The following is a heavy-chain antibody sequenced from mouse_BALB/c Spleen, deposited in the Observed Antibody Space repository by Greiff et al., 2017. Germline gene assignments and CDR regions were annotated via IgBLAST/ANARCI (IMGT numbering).Heavy chain of an antibody. J-gene: IGHJ3*01. Sequence: DVKLQESGPGLVKPSQSLSLTCTVTGYSITSDYAWNWIRQFPGNKLEWMGYISYSGSTSYNPSLKSRISITRDTSKNQFFLQLNSVTTEDTATYYCAVLSTMITTRAYWGQGTLVTVSA. D-gene: IGHD2-4*01. CDR2: ISYSGST. CDR3: AVLSTMITTRAY. V-gene: IGHV3-2*02. CDR1: GYSITSDYA.